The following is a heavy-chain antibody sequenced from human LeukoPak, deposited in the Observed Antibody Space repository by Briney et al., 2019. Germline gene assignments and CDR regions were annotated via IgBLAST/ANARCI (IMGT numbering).Heavy chain of an antibody. D-gene: IGHD3-3*01. Sequence: PSETLSLTCTVSGGSISSYYWSWLRQPPGKGLEWIGYIYYSGSTNYNPSLKSRVTISVDTSKNQFSLKLSSVTAADTAVYYCARDFPNYDFWSGYFWGQGTLVTVSS. V-gene: IGHV4-59*01. J-gene: IGHJ4*02. CDR3: ARDFPNYDFWSGYF. CDR2: IYYSGST. CDR1: GGSISSYY.